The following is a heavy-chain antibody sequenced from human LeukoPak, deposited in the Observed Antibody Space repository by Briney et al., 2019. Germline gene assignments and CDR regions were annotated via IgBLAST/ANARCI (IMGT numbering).Heavy chain of an antibody. CDR2: IYHSGST. J-gene: IGHJ5*02. Sequence: SGTLSLTCAVSGGSISSSNWWSWVRQPPGKGLEWIGEIYHSGSTNYNPSLKSRVTISVDKSKNQFSLKLSSVTAADTAVYYCARDTRYYGSGSYFWFDPWGQGTLVTVSS. CDR3: ARDTRYYGSGSYFWFDP. CDR1: GGSISSSNW. V-gene: IGHV4-4*02. D-gene: IGHD3-10*01.